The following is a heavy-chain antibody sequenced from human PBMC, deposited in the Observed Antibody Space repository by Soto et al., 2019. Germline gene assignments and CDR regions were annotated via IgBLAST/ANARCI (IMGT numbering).Heavy chain of an antibody. CDR2: IIPIFGTA. J-gene: IGHJ6*02. CDR1: GGTFSSYA. CDR3: ARDNFPEWEPKPHYYYGMDV. Sequence: GASVKVSCKASGGTFSSYAISWVRQAPGQGLEWMGGIIPIFGTANYAQKFQGRVTITADESTSTAYMELSSLRSEDTAVYYCARDNFPEWEPKPHYYYGMDVWGQGTTVTVSS. V-gene: IGHV1-69*13. D-gene: IGHD1-26*01.